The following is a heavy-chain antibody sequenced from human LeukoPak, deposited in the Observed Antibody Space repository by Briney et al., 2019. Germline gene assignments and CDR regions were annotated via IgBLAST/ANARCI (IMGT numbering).Heavy chain of an antibody. CDR1: GFTFSSYG. Sequence: TGGSLRLSCAASGFTFSSYGMHWVRQAPGKGLEWVATISHDGSNKNYADSVKGRFTISRDNSKNTLYLQMNSLRAEDTAVYYCAAGYYFGDYWGQGTLVTVSS. J-gene: IGHJ4*02. V-gene: IGHV3-30*03. D-gene: IGHD3-22*01. CDR3: AAGYYFGDY. CDR2: ISHDGSNK.